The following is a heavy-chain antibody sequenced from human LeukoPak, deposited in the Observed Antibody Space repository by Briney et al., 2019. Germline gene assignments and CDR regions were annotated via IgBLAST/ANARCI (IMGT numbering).Heavy chain of an antibody. CDR2: IYHSGST. D-gene: IGHD5-12*01. CDR1: GGSISSGGYS. CDR3: ARHSRGYDSEFGY. Sequence: PSETLSLTCAVSGGSISSGGYSWSWIRQPPGKGLEWIGYIYHSGSTNYNPSLKSRVTISVDKSRNQFSLTPSSVTAADTAVYYCARHSRGYDSEFGYWGQGTLVTVSS. V-gene: IGHV4-30-2*01. J-gene: IGHJ4*02.